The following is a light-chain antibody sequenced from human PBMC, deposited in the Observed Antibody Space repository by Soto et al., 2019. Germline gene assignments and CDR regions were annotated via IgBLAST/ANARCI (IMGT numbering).Light chain of an antibody. V-gene: IGKV1-5*01. J-gene: IGKJ1*01. CDR3: QQYNSFSWT. CDR1: QSISSW. CDR2: DAS. Sequence: DIQLTQSPSTLSALAGGAVKSTCRASQSISSWLAWYQQKPGKAPKLLIYDASSLEGGVPSRFSGSGSGTEFTLTISGLQPDDFATYYCQQYNSFSWTFGQGTKGDIK.